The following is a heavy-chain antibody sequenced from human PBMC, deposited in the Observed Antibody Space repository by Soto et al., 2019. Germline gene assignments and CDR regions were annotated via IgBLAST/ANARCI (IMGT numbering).Heavy chain of an antibody. CDR3: ALGYMDWFDP. Sequence: PSETLSLTCTVSGDSTSYYYWSWIRVAPGKGLEWIGSVYHSGSTNYNPSLKSRVTILRDSSKAQFSLKLNSATAADTAVYYCALGYMDWFDPWGQGTLVTVSS. D-gene: IGHD2-2*02. CDR2: VYHSGST. V-gene: IGHV4-59*08. CDR1: GDSTSYYY. J-gene: IGHJ5*02.